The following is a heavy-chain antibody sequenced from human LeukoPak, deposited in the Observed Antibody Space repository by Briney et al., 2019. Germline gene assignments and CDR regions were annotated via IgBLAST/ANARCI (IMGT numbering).Heavy chain of an antibody. CDR1: GFTFSSYG. CDR3: ARLWFGFDP. V-gene: IGHV4-34*01. D-gene: IGHD3-10*01. Sequence: GTLRLSCAASGFTFSSYGMSWVRQPPGKGLEWIGEINHSGSTNYNPSLKSRVTISVDTSKNQFSLKLSSVTAADTAVYYCARLWFGFDPWGQGTLVTVSS. CDR2: INHSGST. J-gene: IGHJ5*02.